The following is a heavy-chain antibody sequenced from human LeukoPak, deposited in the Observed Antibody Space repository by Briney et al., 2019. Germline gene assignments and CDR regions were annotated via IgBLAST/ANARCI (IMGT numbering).Heavy chain of an antibody. J-gene: IGHJ3*02. D-gene: IGHD3-22*01. CDR2: MNPNSGNT. Sequence: ASVKVSCKASGYTFTSYDINWVRQATGQGLEWMGWMNPNSGNTGYAQKFQGRVTITRNTSISTAYMELRSLRSDDTAVYYCARDYYDSSGYYRKDAFDIWGQGTMVTVSS. V-gene: IGHV1-8*03. CDR3: ARDYYDSSGYYRKDAFDI. CDR1: GYTFTSYD.